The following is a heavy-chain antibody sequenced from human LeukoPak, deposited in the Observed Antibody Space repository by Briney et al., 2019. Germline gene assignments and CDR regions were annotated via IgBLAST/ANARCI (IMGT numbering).Heavy chain of an antibody. CDR2: IYYSGST. CDR1: GGSISSSSYY. V-gene: IGHV4-39*01. D-gene: IGHD6-13*01. CDR3: ARYSSSWYRRPRVFQH. Sequence: SETLSLTCTVSGGSISSSSYYWGWIRQPPGKGLEWIGSIYYSGSTYYNPSLKSRVTISVDTSKNQFSLKLSSVTAADTDVYYCARYSSSWYRRPRVFQHWGQGTLVTVSS. J-gene: IGHJ1*01.